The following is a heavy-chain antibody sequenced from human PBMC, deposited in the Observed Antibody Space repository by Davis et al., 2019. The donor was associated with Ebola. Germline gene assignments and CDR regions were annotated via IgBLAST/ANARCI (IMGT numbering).Heavy chain of an antibody. CDR1: GYSFTSYW. V-gene: IGHV5-51*01. J-gene: IGHJ3*02. CDR3: ASLQRTITGMDDGFDM. D-gene: IGHD2-8*02. CDR2: IYTGDSDT. Sequence: GESLKISCKGSGYSFTSYWIGWVRQMPGKGLEWMGIIYTGDSDTRYSPSFRGQVTISADKSIKTAFLQWSSLKASDTALYYWASLQRTITGMDDGFDMWGQGTMVTVSS.